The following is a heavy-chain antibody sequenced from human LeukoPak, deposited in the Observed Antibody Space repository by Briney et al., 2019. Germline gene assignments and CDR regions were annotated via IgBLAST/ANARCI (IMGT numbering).Heavy chain of an antibody. J-gene: IGHJ4*02. Sequence: PGGSLGLSCAASGFTFSSYAMHWVRQAPGKGLEYVSAISSNGGSTYYANSVKGRFTISRDNSKNTLYLQMGSLRAEDMAVYYCAAEGFGEFTESDYWGQGTLVTVSS. CDR3: AAEGFGEFTESDY. V-gene: IGHV3-64*01. D-gene: IGHD3-10*01. CDR1: GFTFSSYA. CDR2: ISSNGGST.